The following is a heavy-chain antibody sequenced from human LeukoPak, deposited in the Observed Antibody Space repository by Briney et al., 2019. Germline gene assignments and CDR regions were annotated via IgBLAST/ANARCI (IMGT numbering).Heavy chain of an antibody. CDR1: GYTFTSYD. D-gene: IGHD3-10*01. V-gene: IGHV1-8*01. Sequence: ASVKVSCKASGYTFTSYDINWVRQATGQGLEWMGWMNPNSGEKGHAQKFQGRVTITRETSTNTAYMELSSLRSEDTAVYYCARGPNNQVVRGVIGYYYMDVWGKGTTVTVSS. CDR3: ARGPNNQVVRGVIGYYYMDV. J-gene: IGHJ6*03. CDR2: MNPNSGEK.